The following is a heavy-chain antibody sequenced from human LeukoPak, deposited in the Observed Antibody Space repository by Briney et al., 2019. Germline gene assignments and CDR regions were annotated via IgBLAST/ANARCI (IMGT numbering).Heavy chain of an antibody. CDR1: GGSISGTNW. CDR3: SRESGPFCPFGY. CDR2: ISLAGQT. V-gene: IGHV4/OR15-8*02. J-gene: IGHJ4*02. D-gene: IGHD1-26*01. Sequence: SETLSLTCGVSGGSISGTNWWSWVRQPPGQGLEWIGEISLAGQTNYNPSLNGRVTMSLDKSSNQLSLHLTSVTAADTATYFCSRESGPFCPFGYWGQGTLVTVSS.